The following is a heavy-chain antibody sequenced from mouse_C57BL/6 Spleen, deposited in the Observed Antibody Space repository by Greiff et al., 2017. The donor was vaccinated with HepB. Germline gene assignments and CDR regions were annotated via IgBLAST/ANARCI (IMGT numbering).Heavy chain of an antibody. Sequence: EVKLMESGPGLVKPSQSLSLTCSVTGYSITSGYYWNWIRQFPGNKLEWMGYISYDGSNNYNPSLKNRISITRDTSKNQFFLKLNSVTTEDTATYYCARNNDGYYVFFAYWGQGTLVTVSA. CDR2: ISYDGSN. J-gene: IGHJ3*01. V-gene: IGHV3-6*01. CDR1: GYSITSGYY. D-gene: IGHD2-3*01. CDR3: ARNNDGYYVFFAY.